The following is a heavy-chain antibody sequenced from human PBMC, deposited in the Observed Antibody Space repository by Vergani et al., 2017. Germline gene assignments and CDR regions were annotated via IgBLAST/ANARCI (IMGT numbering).Heavy chain of an antibody. D-gene: IGHD1-14*01. J-gene: IGHJ5*02. Sequence: QVQLVESGGGVVQPGRSLRLSCAASGFTFNQYGMHWVRQAPGKGLEWVAVTWYDGNNKQYADSVKCRFTISRDNSKSTMYLHMNSLRDEDTGVYYCARDLRLLYNRFDPWGQGTLVTVSS. CDR1: GFTFNQYG. V-gene: IGHV3-33*01. CDR3: ARDLRLLYNRFDP. CDR2: TWYDGNNK.